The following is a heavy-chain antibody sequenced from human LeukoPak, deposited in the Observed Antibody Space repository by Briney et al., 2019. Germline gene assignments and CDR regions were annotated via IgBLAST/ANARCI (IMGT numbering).Heavy chain of an antibody. CDR3: ARDGGEKVPAALFDY. CDR1: GFTFSSYA. Sequence: GWSLRLSCAASGFTFSSYAMSWVRQAPGKGLEWVSVIYSGGSTYYADSVKGRFTISRDNSKNTLYLQMNSLRAEDTAVYYCARDGGEKVPAALFDYWGQGTLVTVSS. V-gene: IGHV3-66*01. D-gene: IGHD2-2*01. J-gene: IGHJ4*02. CDR2: IYSGGST.